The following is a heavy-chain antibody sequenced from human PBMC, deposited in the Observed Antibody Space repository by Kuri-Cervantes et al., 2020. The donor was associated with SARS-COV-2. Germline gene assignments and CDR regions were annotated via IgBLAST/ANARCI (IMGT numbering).Heavy chain of an antibody. CDR3: AKDQHGIVVVVAAIDY. V-gene: IGHV3-73*01. Sequence: GGSLRLSCEVSGFLFSASAIHWVRQASGKGLEWVGRVRGKANNYATAYAASLKGRFIISRDDSKNMAYLQMKSLRAEDTAVYYCAKDQHGIVVVVAAIDYWGQGALVTVSS. J-gene: IGHJ4*02. CDR2: VRGKANNYAT. D-gene: IGHD2-15*01. CDR1: GFLFSASA.